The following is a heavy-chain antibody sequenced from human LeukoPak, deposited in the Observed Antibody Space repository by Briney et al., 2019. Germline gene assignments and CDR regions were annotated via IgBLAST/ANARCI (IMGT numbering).Heavy chain of an antibody. CDR2: IYHSGST. Sequence: SETLSLTCTVSGYSISSGYYWGRIRQPPGKGLEWIGSIYHSGSTHYNPSLKSRVTISVDTSKNQFSLKLSSVTAADTAVYYCARGYSGDRDWFDPWGQGTLVTVSS. CDR1: GYSISSGYY. D-gene: IGHD3-16*02. J-gene: IGHJ5*02. V-gene: IGHV4-38-2*02. CDR3: ARGYSGDRDWFDP.